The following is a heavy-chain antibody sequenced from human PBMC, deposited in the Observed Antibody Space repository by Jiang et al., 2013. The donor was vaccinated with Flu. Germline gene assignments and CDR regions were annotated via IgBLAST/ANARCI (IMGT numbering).Heavy chain of an antibody. CDR1: GYSISSGYY. CDR2: IYHSGST. D-gene: IGHD3-3*01. Sequence: GLVKPSETLSLTCAVSGYSISSGYYWGWIRQPPGKGLEWIGSIYHSGSTYYNPSLKSRVTISVDTSKNQLSLKLSSVTAADTAVYYCARWGPEYYDFWSGYIRGAGYYYGLDVWGQGTTVTVSS. J-gene: IGHJ6*02. V-gene: IGHV4-38-2*01. CDR3: ARWGPEYYDFWSGYIRGAGYYYGLDV.